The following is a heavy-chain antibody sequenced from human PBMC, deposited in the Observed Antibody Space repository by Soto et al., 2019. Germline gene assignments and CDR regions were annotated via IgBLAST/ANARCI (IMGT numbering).Heavy chain of an antibody. D-gene: IGHD2-2*01. J-gene: IGHJ3*02. CDR3: AREIPDPGVVVPAAMLDAFDI. Sequence: PSETLSLTCTVSGGSISSGGYYWSWIRQHPGKGLEWIGYIYYSGSTYYNPSLKSRVTISVDTSKNQFSLKLSSVTAADTAVYYCAREIPDPGVVVPAAMLDAFDIWGQGTMVTVSS. CDR2: IYYSGST. V-gene: IGHV4-31*03. CDR1: GGSISSGGYY.